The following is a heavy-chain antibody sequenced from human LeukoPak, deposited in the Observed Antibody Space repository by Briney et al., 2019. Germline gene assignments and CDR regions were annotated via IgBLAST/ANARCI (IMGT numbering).Heavy chain of an antibody. V-gene: IGHV4-59*01. CDR2: IYYSGST. Sequence: SETLSLTCTVSGGSISSYYWSWIRQPPGKGLEWIGYIYYSGSTNYNPSLKSRVTISVDTSKNQFSLKLSSVTAADTAVYYCARLSMVRGVIRRLGWFDPWGQGTPVTVSS. CDR1: GGSISSYY. D-gene: IGHD3-10*01. J-gene: IGHJ5*02. CDR3: ARLSMVRGVIRRLGWFDP.